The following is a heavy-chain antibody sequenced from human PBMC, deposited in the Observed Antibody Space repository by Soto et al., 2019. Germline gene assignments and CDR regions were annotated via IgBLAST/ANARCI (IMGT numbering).Heavy chain of an antibody. V-gene: IGHV4-31*02. CDR3: ARDFERYPCGS. Sequence: PPTLSLTWPVSAASLTGGGSFGFWLRIPPGKGLEWIGYIAYSGDTYYNPSLRSRVTISADRSENKFSLTLKSVTAADTAGYICARDFERYPCGSWAQVTLVTV. CDR2: IAYSGDT. CDR1: AASLTGGGSF. D-gene: IGHD3-9*01. J-gene: IGHJ1*01.